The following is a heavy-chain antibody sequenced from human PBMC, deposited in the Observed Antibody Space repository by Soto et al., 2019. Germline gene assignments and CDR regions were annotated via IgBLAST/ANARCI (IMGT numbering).Heavy chain of an antibody. D-gene: IGHD1-26*01. CDR1: GGSVNSDYYY. V-gene: IGHV4-61*01. CDR3: AREYSNSPEAFDI. J-gene: IGHJ4*02. Sequence: QVKLQESGPGLVKPSETLSLTCTVSGGSVNSDYYYWTWIRQPPGKGLERIGYIYNSGRTNYNPSLKSPVSISIDTSRNQFSLKLTSVTAADRAVFYCAREYSNSPEAFDIWGQGSLVTVSS. CDR2: IYNSGRT.